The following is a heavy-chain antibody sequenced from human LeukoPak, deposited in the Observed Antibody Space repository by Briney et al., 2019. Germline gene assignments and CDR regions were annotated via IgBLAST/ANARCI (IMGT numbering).Heavy chain of an antibody. D-gene: IGHD6-19*01. V-gene: IGHV3-30-3*01. CDR2: MSYDAVST. Sequence: GGSLTLSCAVSGFTFSSYAMHWVRQAPGKGLAWVAVMSYDAVSTYYADSVKGRFTISRDNSKNTLYLQMDSLRAEDTAVFYCARGRGNSGWSYIDYWGQGTLVTVSS. CDR1: GFTFSSYA. J-gene: IGHJ4*02. CDR3: ARGRGNSGWSYIDY.